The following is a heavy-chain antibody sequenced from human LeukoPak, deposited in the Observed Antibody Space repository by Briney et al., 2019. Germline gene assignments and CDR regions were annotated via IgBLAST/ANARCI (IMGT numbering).Heavy chain of an antibody. V-gene: IGHV4-4*07. D-gene: IGHD3-22*01. J-gene: IGHJ4*02. CDR3: ARENFYYYDSSGYWYFDY. Sequence: SETLSLTCSVSGGSISSYYWSWIRQPAGKGLEWIGRIYTSGSTNYNPSLQSRVTMSVDTSKNQFSLKLSSVTAADTAVYYCARENFYYYDSSGYWYFDYWGQGTLVTVSS. CDR2: IYTSGST. CDR1: GGSISSYY.